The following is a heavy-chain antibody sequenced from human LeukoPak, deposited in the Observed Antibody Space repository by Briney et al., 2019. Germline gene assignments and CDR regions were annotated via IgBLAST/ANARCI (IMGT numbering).Heavy chain of an antibody. D-gene: IGHD6-19*01. CDR1: GGSISSGGYY. CDR3: ARVGRGYSSGCYDY. J-gene: IGHJ4*02. V-gene: IGHV4-31*03. Sequence: PSQTLSLTCTVSGGSISSGGYYWSWIRQHPGKGLEWIGYIYYSGSTYYNPSLKSRVTISVDTSKNQFSLKLSSVTAADTAVYYCARVGRGYSSGCYDYWGQGTLVTVSS. CDR2: IYYSGST.